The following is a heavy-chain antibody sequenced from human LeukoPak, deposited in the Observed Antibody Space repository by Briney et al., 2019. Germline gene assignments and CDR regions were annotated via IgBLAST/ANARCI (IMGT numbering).Heavy chain of an antibody. CDR3: TRDLRIAMIADAFDL. V-gene: IGHV3-33*07. J-gene: IGHJ3*01. CDR2: VSYDGSNK. D-gene: IGHD3-22*01. CDR1: GFTFSGYA. Sequence: TGGSLRLSCAASGFTFSGYAMSWVRQAPGKGLEWVAVVSYDGSNKDYADSVRGRFTISRDNSKNTLYLQMNSLRVEDTAVYYCTRDLRIAMIADAFDLWGQGTMVTVSS.